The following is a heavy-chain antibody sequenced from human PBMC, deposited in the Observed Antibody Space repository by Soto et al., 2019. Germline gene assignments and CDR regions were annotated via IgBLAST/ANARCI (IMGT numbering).Heavy chain of an antibody. CDR1: GYTFTSYG. J-gene: IGHJ4*02. Sequence: SCKASGYTFTSYGISWVRQAPGQGLEWMGWISAYNGNTNYAQKLQGRVTMTTDTSTSTAYMELRSLRSDDTAVYYCARDTTLLYYYDSSGYEPLDYWGQGTLVTVSS. CDR2: ISAYNGNT. D-gene: IGHD3-22*01. CDR3: ARDTTLLYYYDSSGYEPLDY. V-gene: IGHV1-18*01.